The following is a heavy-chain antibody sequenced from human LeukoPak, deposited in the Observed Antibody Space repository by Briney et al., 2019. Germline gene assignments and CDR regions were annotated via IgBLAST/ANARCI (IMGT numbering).Heavy chain of an antibody. D-gene: IGHD6-6*01. CDR1: GFTFSNAW. J-gene: IGHJ4*02. Sequence: GGSLRLSCAVSGFTFSNAWLNWVRQAPGKGLEWVAVIWYDGSNKYYADSVKGRFTISRDNSKNTLYLQMNSLRAEDTAVYYCARDLVGPQAYWGQGTLVTVSS. V-gene: IGHV3-33*08. CDR3: ARDLVGPQAY. CDR2: IWYDGSNK.